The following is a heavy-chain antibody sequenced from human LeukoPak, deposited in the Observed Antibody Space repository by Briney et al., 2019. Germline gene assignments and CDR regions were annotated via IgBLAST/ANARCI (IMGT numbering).Heavy chain of an antibody. Sequence: GGSLRLSCAASGFTFDDYAMNWVRQVPGRGLEWVSGINWNGRITEYADSVKNRFTISRQNTKNSLYLYMNNLGGEDTALYFCARGSVRLCLRNTYYNMDVGGKGTTVTASS. D-gene: IGHD1-14*01. CDR1: GFTFDDYA. CDR2: INWNGRIT. J-gene: IGHJ6*03. V-gene: IGHV3-20*04. CDR3: ARGSVRLCLRNTYYNMDV.